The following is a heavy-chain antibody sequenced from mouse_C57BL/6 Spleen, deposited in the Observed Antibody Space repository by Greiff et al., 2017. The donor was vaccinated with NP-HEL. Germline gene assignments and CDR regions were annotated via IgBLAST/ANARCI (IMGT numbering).Heavy chain of an antibody. V-gene: IGHV1-81*01. J-gene: IGHJ1*03. CDR2: IYPRSGNT. CDR3: ARSMVTTRGYWYFDV. Sequence: VQLQQSGAELARPGASVKLSCKASGYTFTSYGISWVKQRTGQGLEWIGEIYPRSGNTYYNEKLKGKATLTADKSSSTAYMELRSLTSEDSAVYFCARSMVTTRGYWYFDVWGTGTTVTVSS. D-gene: IGHD2-2*01. CDR1: GYTFTSYG.